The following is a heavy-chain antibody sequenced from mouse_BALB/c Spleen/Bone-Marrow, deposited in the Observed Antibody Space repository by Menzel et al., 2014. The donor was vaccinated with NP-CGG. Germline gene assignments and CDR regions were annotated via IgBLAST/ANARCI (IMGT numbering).Heavy chain of an antibody. CDR1: GYSITSGYT. CDR3: SKGTYAMDY. J-gene: IGHJ4*01. D-gene: IGHD3-3*01. Sequence: EVKLEESGPDLVKPSQSLSLTCTVTGYSITSGYTWHWIRQFPGNTLEWMGYIHYSGSTNYNPSLKSRISITRDTSKNQFFLQLNSVTTEDTATYLCSKGTYAMDYWGQGTSVTVSS. CDR2: IHYSGST. V-gene: IGHV3-1*02.